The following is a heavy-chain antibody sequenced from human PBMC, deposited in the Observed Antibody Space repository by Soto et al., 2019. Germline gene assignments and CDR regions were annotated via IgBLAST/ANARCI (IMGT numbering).Heavy chain of an antibody. Sequence: SETLSLTCSVSGGSISNSRDYWGWIRQPPGKGLEWIATIYYSGKTYYNPSLKSRVTISVDTSKNQFSLKLSSVTAADTAVYYCARHNYGSGSTYFDYWGQGTLVTVSS. V-gene: IGHV4-39*01. CDR1: GGSISNSRDY. D-gene: IGHD3-10*01. CDR2: IYYSGKT. CDR3: ARHNYGSGSTYFDY. J-gene: IGHJ4*02.